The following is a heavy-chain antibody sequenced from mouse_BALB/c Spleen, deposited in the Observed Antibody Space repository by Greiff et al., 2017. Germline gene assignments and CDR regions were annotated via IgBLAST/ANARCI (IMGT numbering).Heavy chain of an antibody. CDR2: ISYSGST. D-gene: IGHD1-1*01. Sequence: EVKLVESGPGLVKPSQSLSLTCTVTGYSITSDYAWHWIRQFPGNKLEWMGYISYSGSTSYNPSLKSRISITRDTSKNQFFLQLNSVTTEDTATYYCARGVYYYGSSYYYFDYWGQGTTLTVSS. CDR1: GYSITSDYA. J-gene: IGHJ2*01. V-gene: IGHV3-2*02. CDR3: ARGVYYYGSSYYYFDY.